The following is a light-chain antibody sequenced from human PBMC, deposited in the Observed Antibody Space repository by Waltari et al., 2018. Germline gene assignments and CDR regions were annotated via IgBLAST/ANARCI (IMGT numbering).Light chain of an antibody. CDR3: QQYNRWPPIT. Sequence: EIVMTQSPATLSVSPGETATLSCRASQSVSSNVAWYQKKPGQAPRLLIYDAPTRATSLPAKFRGSGSGTEFTLTISSLQSEDFAVYYCQQYNRWPPITFGHGTRLEIK. V-gene: IGKV3-15*01. CDR2: DAP. CDR1: QSVSSN. J-gene: IGKJ5*01.